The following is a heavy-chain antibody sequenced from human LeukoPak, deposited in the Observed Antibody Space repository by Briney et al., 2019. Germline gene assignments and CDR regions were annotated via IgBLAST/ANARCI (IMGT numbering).Heavy chain of an antibody. D-gene: IGHD3-3*01. CDR3: ARSGPGYDFWSGYLDY. Sequence: SVKVSCKASGGTFSSYAISWVRQAPGQGLELMGMIIPILGIANYAQKFQGRVTITADKSTSTAYMELSSLRSEDTAVYYCARSGPGYDFWSGYLDYWGQGTLVTVSS. CDR2: IIPILGIA. V-gene: IGHV1-69*04. CDR1: GGTFSSYA. J-gene: IGHJ4*02.